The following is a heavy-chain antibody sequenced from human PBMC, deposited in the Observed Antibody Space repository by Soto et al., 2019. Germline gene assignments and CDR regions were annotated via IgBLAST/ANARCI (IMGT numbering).Heavy chain of an antibody. J-gene: IGHJ5*02. CDR3: AKNETTRPWFDP. Sequence: QVQLQESGPGLVKSSQTLSLTCTVSGGSIRNGNYYWSWIRQLPGKGLEWIGYIYYIGNTSYNPSLKSRVIISIDTSKNQFSLELTSVLAADTAVYYCAKNETTRPWFDPWGQGTLVTVSS. CDR2: IYYIGNT. V-gene: IGHV4-31*03. CDR1: GGSIRNGNYY. D-gene: IGHD1-1*01.